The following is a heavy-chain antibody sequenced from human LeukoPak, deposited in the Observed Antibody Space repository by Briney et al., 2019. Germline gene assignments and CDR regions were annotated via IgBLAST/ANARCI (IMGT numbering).Heavy chain of an antibody. CDR1: GFTFSSNY. D-gene: IGHD1-26*01. J-gene: IGHJ6*03. V-gene: IGHV3-53*05. CDR3: ARDGKTSGSYWGDYYYYMDV. CDR2: IYSCGST. Sequence: GGSLRLSCAASGFTFSSNYMSWVRQAPGKGLEWVSVIYSCGSTYYSDSVKGRCTISRDNSKNTLYLQMNSLRAEDTAVYYCARDGKTSGSYWGDYYYYMDVWGKGTTVTISS.